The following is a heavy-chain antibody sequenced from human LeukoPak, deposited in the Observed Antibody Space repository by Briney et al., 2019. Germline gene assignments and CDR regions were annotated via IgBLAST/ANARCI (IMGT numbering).Heavy chain of an antibody. CDR2: IYHSGST. D-gene: IGHD3-9*01. CDR3: ASGYYDILTGYLC. Sequence: SETLSLTCTVSGYSVSSGYYWGWIRQPPGKGLEWIGSIYHSGSTYYNPSLKSRVTISVDTSKNQFSLKLSSVTAADTAVYYCASGYYDILTGYLCWGQGTLVTVSS. J-gene: IGHJ4*02. V-gene: IGHV4-38-2*02. CDR1: GYSVSSGYY.